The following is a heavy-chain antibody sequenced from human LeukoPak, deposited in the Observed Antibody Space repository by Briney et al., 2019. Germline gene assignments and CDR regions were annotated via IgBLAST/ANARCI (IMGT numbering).Heavy chain of an antibody. J-gene: IGHJ3*02. CDR3: ANRIPGHPAEDAFDI. D-gene: IGHD2-15*01. CDR2: IIPIFGTA. CDR1: GGTFSSYA. Sequence: ASVKVSCKASGGTFSSYAISWVRQAPGQGLEWMGRIIPIFGTANYAQKFQGRVTITTDESTSTAYIELSSLRSEDTAVYYCANRIPGHPAEDAFDIWGQGTMVTVSS. V-gene: IGHV1-69*05.